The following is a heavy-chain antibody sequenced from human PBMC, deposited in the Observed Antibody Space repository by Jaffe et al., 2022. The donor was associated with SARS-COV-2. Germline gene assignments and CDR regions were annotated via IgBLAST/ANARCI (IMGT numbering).Heavy chain of an antibody. J-gene: IGHJ4*02. CDR1: GNTFSGYY. D-gene: IGHD3-9*01. CDR3: ARGRNFDWSSFDS. CDR2: INPNSGGT. Sequence: QVQLMQSGAEVKEPGASVKVSCEASGNTFSGYYVHWVRQAPGQGFEWVGRINPNSGGTNYAYRFRGRVTVTTDTSINTAYMELSRLTSDDSAVYYCARGRNFDWSSFDSWGLGTLVIVSS. V-gene: IGHV1-2*06.